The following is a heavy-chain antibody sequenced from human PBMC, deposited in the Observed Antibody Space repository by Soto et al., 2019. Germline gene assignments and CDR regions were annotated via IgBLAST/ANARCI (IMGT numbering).Heavy chain of an antibody. CDR3: VKNSYYDILTGFDYFDY. CDR2: MSYDGSNK. D-gene: IGHD3-9*01. J-gene: IGHJ4*02. V-gene: IGHV3-30*18. CDR1: GFTFSRYG. Sequence: GGSLRLSCTASGFTFSRYGMHWVRQVPGKGLEWVAVMSYDGSNKWYADSVKGRFNVSRDNSKNTLFLQMNSLRGEDTAVYYCVKNSYYDILTGFDYFDYWGQGAPVTVSS.